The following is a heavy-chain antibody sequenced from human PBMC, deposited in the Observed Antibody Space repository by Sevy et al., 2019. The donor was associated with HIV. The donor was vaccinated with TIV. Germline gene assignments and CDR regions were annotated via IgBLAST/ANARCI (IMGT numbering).Heavy chain of an antibody. CDR3: ARVLYCSGGSCYGAFDI. CDR2: INWNGGST. CDR1: GFTFDDYG. J-gene: IGHJ3*02. Sequence: GGSLRLSCAASGFTFDDYGMSWVRQAPGKGLEWVSGINWNGGSTGYADSVKGRFTISRDNAKNSVYLQMNSLRAEDTALYYCARVLYCSGGSCYGAFDIWGQGTMVTVSS. V-gene: IGHV3-20*04. D-gene: IGHD2-15*01.